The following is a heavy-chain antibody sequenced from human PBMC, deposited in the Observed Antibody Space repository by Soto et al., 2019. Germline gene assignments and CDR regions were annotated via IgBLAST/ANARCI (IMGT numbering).Heavy chain of an antibody. CDR3: ARDYRIAAAAAPDY. Sequence: PGGSLRLSCAASGFTFSSYGMYWVRQAPGKGLEWVAVIWYDGSNKYYADSVKGRFTISRDNSKNTLYLQMNSLRAEDTAVYYCARDYRIAAAAAPDYWGQGTLVTVSS. CDR2: IWYDGSNK. D-gene: IGHD6-13*01. CDR1: GFTFSSYG. V-gene: IGHV3-33*01. J-gene: IGHJ4*02.